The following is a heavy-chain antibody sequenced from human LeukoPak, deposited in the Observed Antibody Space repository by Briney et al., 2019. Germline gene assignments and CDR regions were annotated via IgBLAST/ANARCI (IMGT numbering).Heavy chain of an antibody. CDR3: ARVTSSSWFEGYFGY. Sequence: SETLSLTCTVSGYSISSGYYWGWIRQPPGKGLEWIGNIYHGGSTYYNPSLKSRVTMSGDTSKNQFSLNLSSVTAADTAVCYCARVTSSSWFEGYFGYWGQGTLVTVSS. CDR2: IYHGGST. V-gene: IGHV4-38-2*02. CDR1: GYSISSGYY. D-gene: IGHD6-13*01. J-gene: IGHJ4*02.